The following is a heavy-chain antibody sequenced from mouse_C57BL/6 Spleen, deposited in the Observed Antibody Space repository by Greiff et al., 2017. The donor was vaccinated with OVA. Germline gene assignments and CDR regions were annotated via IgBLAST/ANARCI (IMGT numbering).Heavy chain of an antibody. D-gene: IGHD1-1*01. CDR1: GYAFSSYW. CDR3: ARRSYYGSSYDYAMDY. V-gene: IGHV1-80*01. J-gene: IGHJ4*01. CDR2: IYPGDGDT. Sequence: QVHVKQSGAELVKPGASVKISCKASGYAFSSYWMNWVKQRPGKGLEWIGQIYPGDGDTNYNGKFKGKATLTADKSSSTAYMQLSSLTSEDSAVYFCARRSYYGSSYDYAMDYWGQGTSVTVSS.